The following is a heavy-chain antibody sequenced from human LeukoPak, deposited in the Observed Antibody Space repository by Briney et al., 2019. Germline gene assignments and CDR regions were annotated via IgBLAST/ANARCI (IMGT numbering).Heavy chain of an antibody. Sequence: GGSLRLSCAASGFTFSDYAMNWVRQAPGKGLEWVSPISSSSNYAYNAASVQGRFTISRDNTKNSLYLQMNSLRAEDTAVYYCTRDYYWGQGTLVTVSS. CDR3: TRDYY. CDR2: ISSSSNYA. J-gene: IGHJ4*02. V-gene: IGHV3-21*01. CDR1: GFTFSDYA.